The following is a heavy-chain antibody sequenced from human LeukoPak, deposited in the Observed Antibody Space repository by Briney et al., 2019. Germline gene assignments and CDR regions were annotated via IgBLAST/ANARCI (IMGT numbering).Heavy chain of an antibody. CDR2: SYYSGST. J-gene: IGHJ6*02. CDR3: ARGGGGTSTGMDV. D-gene: IGHD2-15*01. CDR1: GGSMSSGAYF. V-gene: IGHV4-31*03. Sequence: SETLSLTCTLSGGSMSSGAYFWIWIHHHPGKLLEWIGYSYYSGSTYHNPSLKSRVTISIDTNGSQFSLQLTSVTDADTAVYYCARGGGGTSTGMDVWGQGTTVTVSS.